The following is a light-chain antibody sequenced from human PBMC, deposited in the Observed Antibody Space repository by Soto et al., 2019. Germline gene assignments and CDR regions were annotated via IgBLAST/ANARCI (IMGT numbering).Light chain of an antibody. CDR1: QSVSSY. CDR2: DAS. CDR3: QQRSNWPPFT. Sequence: EIVLTQSPATLSLSPGERATLSCRASQSVSSYLSWYQQKPGQAPRLLIYDASNRATGIPARFSGSGSGTDFTPTISSLVPEDVSGYYYQQRSNWPPFTFGPGTKVEIK. J-gene: IGKJ3*01. V-gene: IGKV3-11*01.